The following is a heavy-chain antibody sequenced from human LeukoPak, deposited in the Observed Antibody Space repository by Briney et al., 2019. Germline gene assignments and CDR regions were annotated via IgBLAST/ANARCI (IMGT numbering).Heavy chain of an antibody. CDR3: ARHGRNWNNAGDAFDI. D-gene: IGHD1/OR15-1a*01. CDR2: IYTSGST. Sequence: SESLSLTCTVSGGSINSGSYYWSWIRQPAGKGLEWIGRIYTSGSTNYNPSLKSRVTISVDTSKNQFSLKLSSVTAADTAVYYCARHGRNWNNAGDAFDIWGQGTMVTVSS. CDR1: GGSINSGSYY. J-gene: IGHJ3*02. V-gene: IGHV4-61*02.